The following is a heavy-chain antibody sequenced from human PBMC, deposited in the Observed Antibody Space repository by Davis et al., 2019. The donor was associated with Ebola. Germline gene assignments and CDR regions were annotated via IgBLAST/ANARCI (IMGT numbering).Heavy chain of an antibody. V-gene: IGHV1-18*01. Sequence: AASVKVSCKASGYTFTSYGISWVRQAPGQGLEWMGWISADNDNTNYAQKLQGRVTMTTDTSTSTAYMELRSLRSDDTAVYYRARAVGAWYYFDYWGQGTLVTVSS. CDR1: GYTFTSYG. CDR3: ARAVGAWYYFDY. J-gene: IGHJ4*02. CDR2: ISADNDNT. D-gene: IGHD1-26*01.